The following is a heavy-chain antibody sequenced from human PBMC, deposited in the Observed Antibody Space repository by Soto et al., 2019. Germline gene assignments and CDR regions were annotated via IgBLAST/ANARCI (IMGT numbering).Heavy chain of an antibody. D-gene: IGHD2-15*01. Sequence: AXXTLSLPCTVSGGSITSYYWSWIRQPPGKGLEWIGYIYYSGSTNYNPSLKSRVTISVDTSKNQFSLKLSSVTAADTAVYYCARRWGRNFDYWGQGTLVTVSS. V-gene: IGHV4-59*08. CDR1: GGSITSYY. J-gene: IGHJ4*02. CDR3: ARRWGRNFDY. CDR2: IYYSGST.